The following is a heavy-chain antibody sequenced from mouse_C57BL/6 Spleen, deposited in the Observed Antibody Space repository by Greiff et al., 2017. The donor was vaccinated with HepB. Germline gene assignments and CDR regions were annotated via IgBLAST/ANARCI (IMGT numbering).Heavy chain of an antibody. CDR3: GRAYYGVYYFDY. D-gene: IGHD1-1*01. CDR1: GFTFSSYT. Sequence: EVMLVESGGGLVKPGGSLKLSCAASGFTFSSYTMSWVRQTPEKRLEWVATISGGGGNTYYPDSVKGRFTISRDNAKNTLYLQMSSLRSEDTALYYCGRAYYGVYYFDYWGQGTTLTVSS. J-gene: IGHJ2*01. V-gene: IGHV5-9*01. CDR2: ISGGGGNT.